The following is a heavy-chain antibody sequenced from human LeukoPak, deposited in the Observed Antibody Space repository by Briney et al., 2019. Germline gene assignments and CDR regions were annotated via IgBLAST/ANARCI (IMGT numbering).Heavy chain of an antibody. J-gene: IGHJ4*02. Sequence: GGSLRLSCAASGFTFSSYAMSWVGQAPAKGLEWGSAISGSGGSTYYADSVKGRFTISRDNSKNTLYLQMNSLRAHDTAVYYCAKPSRPGVTPTAFDYWGQGTLVTVSS. CDR2: ISGSGGST. CDR1: GFTFSSYA. D-gene: IGHD2-21*02. CDR3: AKPSRPGVTPTAFDY. V-gene: IGHV3-23*01.